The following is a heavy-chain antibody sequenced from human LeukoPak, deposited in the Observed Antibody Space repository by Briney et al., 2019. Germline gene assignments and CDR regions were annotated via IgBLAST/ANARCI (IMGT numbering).Heavy chain of an antibody. J-gene: IGHJ5*02. CDR1: GFIFDDYA. Sequence: GGALRLSCAASGFIFDDYAMHWVRQAPGKGLEWVSGISWDSGIIGYADSVKGRFTIGRDNAKNSLYLQMDSLRPEDTALYYCVKDQTTVSLSGWFDPWGQGTLVTVSS. D-gene: IGHD4-17*01. CDR2: ISWDSGII. V-gene: IGHV3-9*01. CDR3: VKDQTTVSLSGWFDP.